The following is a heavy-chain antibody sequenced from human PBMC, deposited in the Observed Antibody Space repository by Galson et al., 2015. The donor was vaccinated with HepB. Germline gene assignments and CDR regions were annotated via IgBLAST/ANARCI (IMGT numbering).Heavy chain of an antibody. CDR3: ARRTGSTYGHDT. J-gene: IGHJ6*02. Sequence: ETLSLTCDLYGGSFSGYYWSWIRQPPGRGLEWIAGINHRGTPNYNPSLESRVSTSVDSSKRQVSLKLNSMTTADTAVYYCARRTGSTYGHDTWGQGTAVTVS. CDR1: GGSFSGYY. V-gene: IGHV4-34*01. CDR2: INHRGTP. D-gene: IGHD5-18*01.